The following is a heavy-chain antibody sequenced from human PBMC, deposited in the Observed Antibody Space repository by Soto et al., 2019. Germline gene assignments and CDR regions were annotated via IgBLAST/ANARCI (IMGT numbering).Heavy chain of an antibody. J-gene: IGHJ4*02. V-gene: IGHV2-5*01. Sequence: SGPTLVNATQTLTLTFAFPGFSLITSGVVVGWIRQPPGKALEWLAVIYRNDNKRYSPSLKSRLTITKDTSKNQVVLTMTNVDPVDTATYYCAHTYGDYDPFDDWGQGTLVTLSS. CDR1: GFSLITSGVV. CDR2: IYRNDNK. CDR3: AHTYGDYDPFDD. D-gene: IGHD4-17*01.